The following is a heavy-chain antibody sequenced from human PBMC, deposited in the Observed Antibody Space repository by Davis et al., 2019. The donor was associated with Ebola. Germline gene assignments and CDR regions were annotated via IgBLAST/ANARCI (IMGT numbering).Heavy chain of an antibody. CDR1: GFSFSSYW. CDR3: AKDSEYYDYIWGSPRYYFDY. J-gene: IGHJ4*02. V-gene: IGHV3-23*01. Sequence: GGSLRLSCAASGFSFSSYWMSWVRQAPGKGLEWVSAISGSGGSTYYADSVKGRFTISRDNSKNTLYLQMNSLRAEDTAVYYCAKDSEYYDYIWGSPRYYFDYWGQGTLVTVSS. D-gene: IGHD3-16*01. CDR2: ISGSGGST.